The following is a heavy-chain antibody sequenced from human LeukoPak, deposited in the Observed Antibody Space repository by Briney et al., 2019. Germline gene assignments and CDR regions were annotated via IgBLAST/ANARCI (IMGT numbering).Heavy chain of an antibody. J-gene: IGHJ4*02. Sequence: GGSLRLSCAASGFTFSSYWMSWVRQAPGKGLEWVANIRQDGSEKYYVDSVKGRFTISRDNAKNSLYLQMNSLRAEDTAGYYCARDPGYYGSGSYLNWGQGTLVTVSS. CDR2: IRQDGSEK. CDR3: ARDPGYYGSGSYLN. V-gene: IGHV3-7*01. CDR1: GFTFSSYW. D-gene: IGHD3-10*01.